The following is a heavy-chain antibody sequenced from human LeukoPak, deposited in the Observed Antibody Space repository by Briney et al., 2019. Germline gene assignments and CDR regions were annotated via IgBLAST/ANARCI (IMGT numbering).Heavy chain of an antibody. V-gene: IGHV3-23*01. CDR2: ISSRDGTT. J-gene: IGHJ5*02. D-gene: IGHD3-22*01. CDR3: ARDRPNYYGSDGHYYRRDGDH. CDR1: GFTFSIYA. Sequence: PGGSLRLSCEASGFTFSIYAMSWVRHTPGRGLQWGSSISSRDGTTYYADSVKGGFTISRDNSENTLYLRMSSLRAEDTAIYYCARDRPNYYGSDGHYYRRDGDHWGQGTLVTVSS.